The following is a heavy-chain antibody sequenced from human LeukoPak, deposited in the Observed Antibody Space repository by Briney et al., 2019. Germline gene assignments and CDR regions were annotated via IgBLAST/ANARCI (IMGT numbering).Heavy chain of an antibody. CDR1: GGSMSPNY. Sequence: SETLSLTCTVSGGSMSPNYWSWIRQPPGKGLEWIGYIYYSGSATYNPSLKSRVTISVDTSKNQFSLKLSSVTVADTAVYYCARVPYGSGENWFDPWGQGALVTVSS. CDR3: ARVPYGSGENWFDP. J-gene: IGHJ5*02. D-gene: IGHD3-10*01. CDR2: IYYSGSA. V-gene: IGHV4-59*01.